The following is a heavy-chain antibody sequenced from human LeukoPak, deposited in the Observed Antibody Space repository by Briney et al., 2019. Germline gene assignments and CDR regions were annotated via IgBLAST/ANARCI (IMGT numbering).Heavy chain of an antibody. CDR1: GGSISSSSYF. J-gene: IGHJ4*02. V-gene: IGHV4-39*07. Sequence: PSETLSLTCTVSGGSISSSSYFWAWIRQPPGKGLEWIASIYHGGDTYYNPSLKSRLTISVDTSKNQFSLNLNSVTAADTAVYYCARDCSDGNCYLDYWGQGILVTVSS. D-gene: IGHD2-15*01. CDR3: ARDCSDGNCYLDY. CDR2: IYHGGDT.